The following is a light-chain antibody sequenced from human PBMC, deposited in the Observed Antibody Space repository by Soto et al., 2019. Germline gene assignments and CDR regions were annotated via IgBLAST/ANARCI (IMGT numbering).Light chain of an antibody. CDR3: APWDDSLNGPV. Sequence: QSVLTQPPSASGTPGQRVTISCSGSSSNIRSNTVNWYQQLPGTAPKLLIYSNDQRPSGVPDRFSGSKSGTSASLAISGLQSEDEADYYCAPWDDSLNGPVFGGGTKLTVL. CDR2: SND. CDR1: SSNIRSNT. J-gene: IGLJ2*01. V-gene: IGLV1-44*01.